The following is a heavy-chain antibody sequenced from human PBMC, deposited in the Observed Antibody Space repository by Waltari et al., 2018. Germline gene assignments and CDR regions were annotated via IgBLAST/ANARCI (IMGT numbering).Heavy chain of an antibody. CDR2: VDPEDGET. J-gene: IGHJ4*02. CDR1: GYNLTELS. D-gene: IGHD1-7*01. Sequence: QVQLVQSGAEVKKPGASVKVSCKGSGYNLTELSMHWVQQAPGKGLEWMGLVDPEDGETIYAEKFQGRVTITADTSTDTAYMELSSLRSEDTAVYYCATSTMRITGTTSLSDYWGQGTLVTVSS. CDR3: ATSTMRITGTTSLSDY. V-gene: IGHV1-24*01.